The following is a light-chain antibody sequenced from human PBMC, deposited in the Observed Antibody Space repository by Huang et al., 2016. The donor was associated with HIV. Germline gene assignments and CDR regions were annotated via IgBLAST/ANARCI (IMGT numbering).Light chain of an antibody. J-gene: IGKJ2*01. CDR3: QQHNNWPYT. CDR1: QRVSSN. Sequence: ELVMTQSPATLSVSPGERSTLSCRASQRVSSNLAWYQQKPGQAPRLLIYDAFTRATGIPARFSGSGSVTEFTLTISSLQSEDFAVYYCQQHNNWPYTFGQGTKLEIK. CDR2: DAF. V-gene: IGKV3-15*01.